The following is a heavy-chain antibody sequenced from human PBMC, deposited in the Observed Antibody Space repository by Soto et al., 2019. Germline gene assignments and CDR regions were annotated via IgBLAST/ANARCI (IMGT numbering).Heavy chain of an antibody. CDR3: AKGGSFFSPSRGYFDY. Sequence: ASVKVSCKASGFTFTGHYIHWVRQAPGQGLEWMGWINPNSGGTSYTQKFQGRVTMTRDTSITTAYMELSRLSSDDTAVYYSAKGGSFFSPSRGYFDYWRQVTLVTVSS. V-gene: IGHV1-2*02. D-gene: IGHD1-1*01. J-gene: IGHJ4*02. CDR1: GFTFTGHY. CDR2: INPNSGGT.